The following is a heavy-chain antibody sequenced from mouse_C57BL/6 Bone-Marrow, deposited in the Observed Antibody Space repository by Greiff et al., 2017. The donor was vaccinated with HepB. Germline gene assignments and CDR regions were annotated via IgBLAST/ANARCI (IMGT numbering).Heavy chain of an antibody. CDR1: GYTFTDYY. CDR3: AIRHSNFSLFAY. V-gene: IGHV1-76*01. D-gene: IGHD2-5*01. J-gene: IGHJ3*01. CDR2: IYPGRGNT. Sequence: VQLQQSGAELVRPGASVKLSCKASGYTFTDYYINWVKQRPGQGLEWIARIYPGRGNTYYNEKFKSKATLTVDTSSSTAYMQLSSLTSEDSAVYYCAIRHSNFSLFAYWGQGTLVTVSA.